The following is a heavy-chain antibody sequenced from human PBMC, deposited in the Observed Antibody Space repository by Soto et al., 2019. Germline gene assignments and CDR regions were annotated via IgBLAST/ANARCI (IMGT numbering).Heavy chain of an antibody. D-gene: IGHD6-13*01. CDR3: ARVHAGSRPNYMDV. CDR2: INSDGSST. J-gene: IGHJ6*03. CDR1: GFTFSSYW. Sequence: GGSLRLSCAASGFTFSSYWMHWVRQAPGKGLVWVSRINSDGSSTSYADSVKGRFTISRDNAKNTLYLQMNSLRAEDTAMYYCARVHAGSRPNYMDVWGKGTTVTVSS. V-gene: IGHV3-74*01.